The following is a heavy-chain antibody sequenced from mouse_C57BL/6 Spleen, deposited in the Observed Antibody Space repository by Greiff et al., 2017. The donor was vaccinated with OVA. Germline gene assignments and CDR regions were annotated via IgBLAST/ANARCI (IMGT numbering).Heavy chain of an antibody. J-gene: IGHJ4*01. Sequence: QVQLQQSGAELVRPGTSVKVSCKASGYAFTNYLIEWVKQRPGQGLAWIGVINPGSGGTNYNEKFKGKATLTADKSSSTAYMQLSSLTSEDSAVYFCARCCYYWGQGTSVTVSS. CDR3: ARCCYY. V-gene: IGHV1-54*01. CDR1: GYAFTNYL. CDR2: INPGSGGT.